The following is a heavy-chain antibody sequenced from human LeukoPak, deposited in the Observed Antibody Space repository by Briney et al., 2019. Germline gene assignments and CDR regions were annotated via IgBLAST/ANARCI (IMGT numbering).Heavy chain of an antibody. CDR3: ARPRITMVRGADINWFDP. D-gene: IGHD3-10*01. CDR1: GYTFTSYY. V-gene: IGHV1-2*06. CDR2: INPNSGGT. J-gene: IGHJ5*02. Sequence: ASVKVSCKASGYTFTSYYMHWVRQAPGQGLEWMGRINPNSGGTNYAQKFQGRVTMTRDTSISTAYMELSRLRSDDTAVYYCARPRITMVRGADINWFDPWGQGTLVTVSS.